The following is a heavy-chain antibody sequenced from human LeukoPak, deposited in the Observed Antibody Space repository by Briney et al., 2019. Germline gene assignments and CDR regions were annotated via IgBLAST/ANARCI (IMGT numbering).Heavy chain of an antibody. Sequence: GGSLRLSCAASGFTFRSYAMNWVRQVPGKGLEWVSGISGSGVGTYYADSVKGRFTISRDNSNNTLFLQMNSLRAEDTAVHYCVKGSLYSSGCYDYWGQGTLVSVSA. CDR3: VKGSLYSSGCYDY. D-gene: IGHD6-19*01. J-gene: IGHJ4*02. CDR1: GFTFRSYA. CDR2: ISGSGVGT. V-gene: IGHV3-23*01.